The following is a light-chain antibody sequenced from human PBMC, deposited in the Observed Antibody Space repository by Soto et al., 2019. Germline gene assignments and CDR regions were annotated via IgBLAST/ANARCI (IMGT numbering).Light chain of an antibody. CDR1: QSISSW. V-gene: IGKV1-5*03. J-gene: IGKJ4*01. CDR2: KAS. CDR3: QQYYSYPLP. Sequence: DIQMTQSPSTLSASVGDRVTITCRASQSISSWLAWYQQKPGNAPKLLIYKASSLKSGAPARFSGSGSGTEFTLTISRLQPDDFATYYCQQYYSYPLPFGRGTNVEIK.